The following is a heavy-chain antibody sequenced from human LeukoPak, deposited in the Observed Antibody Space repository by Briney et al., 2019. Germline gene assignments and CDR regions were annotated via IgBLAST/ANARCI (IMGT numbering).Heavy chain of an antibody. Sequence: GGSLRLSCAASGFIFKAYSMNWVRQAPGKGLEWVSYISSSSTIYYADSVKGRFTISRDSAKNSLYLQMNSLRAEDTAVYYCARDADSDDYLDYWGQGTLVTVSS. CDR2: ISSSSTI. CDR1: GFIFKAYS. CDR3: ARDADSDDYLDY. D-gene: IGHD1-26*01. V-gene: IGHV3-48*01. J-gene: IGHJ4*02.